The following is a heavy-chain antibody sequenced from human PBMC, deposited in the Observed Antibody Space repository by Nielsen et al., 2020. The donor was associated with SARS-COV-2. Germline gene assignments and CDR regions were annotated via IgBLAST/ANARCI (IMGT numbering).Heavy chain of an antibody. D-gene: IGHD6-19*01. CDR1: GFTFSDHY. V-gene: IGHV3-53*01. CDR3: ARVGQWLGRDYFDY. J-gene: IGHJ4*02. CDR2: ITNTGAE. Sequence: GESLKISCAASGFTFSDHYMTWIRQTPGKGLEWISYITNTGAEYYADSVKGRFTISRDNSKNTLYLQMNSLRVEDTAVYYCARVGQWLGRDYFDYWGQGTLVTVSS.